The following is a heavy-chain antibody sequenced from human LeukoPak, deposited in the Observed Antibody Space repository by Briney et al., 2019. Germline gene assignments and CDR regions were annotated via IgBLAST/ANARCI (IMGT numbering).Heavy chain of an antibody. CDR3: SKSGIAAADYRYFDL. J-gene: IGHJ2*01. CDR2: MTYDGPNK. CDR1: GFTFSNYE. V-gene: IGHV3-30-3*01. D-gene: IGHD6-13*01. Sequence: PGGSLRLSCAASGFTFSNYEMNWVRQAPGKGLEWVAVMTYDGPNKDYADSVKGRFIISRDNSKNTLYLQLNRLRAEDTAVYYCSKSGIAAADYRYFDLWGRGTLVTVSS.